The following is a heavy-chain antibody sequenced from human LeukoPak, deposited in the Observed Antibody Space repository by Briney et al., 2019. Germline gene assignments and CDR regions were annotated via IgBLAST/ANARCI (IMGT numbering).Heavy chain of an antibody. CDR3: ARHGRLLEWSMDV. Sequence: SETLSLTCTVSGGSINSGSSCWGWIRQPPGKGLGWIGSIYSSGTTYYNPSRNSRVTISLDTSKNQFSLTVTSVAAADTATYYCARHGRLLEWSMDVWGKGTTVTVS. CDR1: GGSINSGSSC. J-gene: IGHJ6*03. CDR2: IYSSGTT. D-gene: IGHD3-3*01. V-gene: IGHV4-39*01.